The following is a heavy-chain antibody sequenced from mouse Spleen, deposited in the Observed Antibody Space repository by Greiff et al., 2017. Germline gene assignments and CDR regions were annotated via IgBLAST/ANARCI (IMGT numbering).Heavy chain of an antibody. Sequence: QVQLQQSGPELVKPGASVKISCKASGYSFTSYYIHWVKQRPGQGLEWIGWIYPGSGNTKYNEKFKGKATLTADTSSSTAYMQLSSLTSEDSAVYYCAVMITNAMDYWGQGTSVTVSS. CDR1: GYSFTSYY. CDR3: AVMITNAMDY. D-gene: IGHD2-4*01. J-gene: IGHJ4*01. V-gene: IGHV1-66*01. CDR2: IYPGSGNT.